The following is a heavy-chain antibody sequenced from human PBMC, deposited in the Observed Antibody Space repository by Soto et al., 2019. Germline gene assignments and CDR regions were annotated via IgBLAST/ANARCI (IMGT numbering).Heavy chain of an antibody. Sequence: SETLSLTCTVSGSSIRNSYYFWGWIRQPPGKGLEWIGSIFNNGSTHHNPSLKSRVTISVDTSKNQFSLRLASVTAADTAVYYCASRVGGYTDSSGYFIETYYYETWGQGTLVTVSS. J-gene: IGHJ5*02. CDR2: IFNNGST. V-gene: IGHV4-39*07. CDR1: GSSIRNSYYF. D-gene: IGHD3-22*01. CDR3: ASRVGGYTDSSGYFIETYYYET.